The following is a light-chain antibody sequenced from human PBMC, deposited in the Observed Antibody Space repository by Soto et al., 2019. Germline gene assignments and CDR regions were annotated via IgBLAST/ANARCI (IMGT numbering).Light chain of an antibody. Sequence: QSVLTQPASVSGSPGQSITISCTGTSSDVGGYKYVSWYQQHPGKAPKLMIYEVSKRPSGVPDRFSGSKSGNTASLTVSGLQAEDEADYYCSSYAGRNNWVFGGGTKVTVL. CDR3: SSYAGRNNWV. CDR1: SSDVGGYKY. V-gene: IGLV2-8*01. CDR2: EVS. J-gene: IGLJ3*02.